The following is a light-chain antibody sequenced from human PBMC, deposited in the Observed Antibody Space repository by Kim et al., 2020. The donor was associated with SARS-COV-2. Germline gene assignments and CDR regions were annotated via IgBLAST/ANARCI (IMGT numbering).Light chain of an antibody. J-gene: IGLJ3*02. CDR1: NIGSKS. CDR3: QVWDSSSDHWV. V-gene: IGLV3-21*04. CDR2: YDS. Sequence: APGKTARITCGGNNIGSKSVHWYQQKPGQAPVLVIYYDSDRPSGIPEGFSGSNSGNTATLTISRVEAGDEADYYCQVWDSSSDHWVFGGGTQLTVL.